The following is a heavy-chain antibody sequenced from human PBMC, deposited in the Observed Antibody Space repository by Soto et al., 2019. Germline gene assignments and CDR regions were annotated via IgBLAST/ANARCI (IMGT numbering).Heavy chain of an antibody. J-gene: IGHJ5*01. V-gene: IGHV4-34*01. CDR3: GRAAYEDVWGTPGLFDS. D-gene: IGHD3-16*01. CDR2: INHSGST. CDR1: GGSFSGYY. Sequence: QVQLQQWGAGLLKPSETLSLTCAVYGGSFSGYYWSWIRQPPGKGLEWIGEINHSGSTNYNPSLKSRGPRSVXXSXTXXAQMVRPVTAADAAVYYCGRAAYEDVWGTPGLFDSWGQGTLVTVSS.